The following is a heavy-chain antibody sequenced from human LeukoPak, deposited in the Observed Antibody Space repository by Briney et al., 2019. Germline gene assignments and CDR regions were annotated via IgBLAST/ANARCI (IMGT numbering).Heavy chain of an antibody. CDR1: GFTFSSYA. CDR3: ARAGYYDSSNWFDP. V-gene: IGHV3-30-3*01. D-gene: IGHD3-22*01. CDR2: ISYDGSNK. J-gene: IGHJ5*02. Sequence: GGSLRLSCAASGFTFSSYAMHWVRQAPGKGLEWVAVISYDGSNKYYADSVKGRFTISRDNSKNTLYLQMNSLRAEDTAVYYCARAGYYDSSNWFDPWGQGTLVTVSS.